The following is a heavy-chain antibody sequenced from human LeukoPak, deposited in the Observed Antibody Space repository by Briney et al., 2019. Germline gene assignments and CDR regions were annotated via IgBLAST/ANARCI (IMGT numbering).Heavy chain of an antibody. V-gene: IGHV4-38-2*02. CDR2: VYHSGST. CDR3: ARHWGNGHGTGAGPIDY. D-gene: IGHD3/OR15-3a*01. Sequence: SETLSLTCTVTAYSISSGYYRGWIRQPPGKGLECIGGVYHSGSTFYNPSLKSRVTISADTSKNQLSLKLNSVTAADTAVYYCARHWGNGHGTGAGPIDYWGQGTLVTVSS. J-gene: IGHJ4*02. CDR1: AYSISSGYY.